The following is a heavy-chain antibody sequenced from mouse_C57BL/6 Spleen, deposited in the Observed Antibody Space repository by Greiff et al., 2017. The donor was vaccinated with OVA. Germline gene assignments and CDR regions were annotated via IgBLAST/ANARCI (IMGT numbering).Heavy chain of an antibody. CDR3: ARFDGYYVYFDY. CDR1: GFTLPSYW. Sequence: QVQLQQPGAELFKPGASVKLSCKASGFTLPSYWMHWVKQRPGPGLEWIGMIYPNSCSTNYNEKFKSKATLTVDKSSSTAYMQLSSLTSEDSAVYYCARFDGYYVYFDYWGQGTTLTVSS. V-gene: IGHV1-64*01. J-gene: IGHJ2*01. D-gene: IGHD2-3*01. CDR2: IYPNSCST.